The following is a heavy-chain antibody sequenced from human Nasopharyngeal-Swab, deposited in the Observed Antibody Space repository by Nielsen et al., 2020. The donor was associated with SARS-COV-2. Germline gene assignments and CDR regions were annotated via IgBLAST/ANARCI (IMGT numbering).Heavy chain of an antibody. J-gene: IGHJ4*02. V-gene: IGHV3-7*03. CDR3: ASLYCTNGVCYDY. Sequence: GESLKISCAASGFTFSSYWMSWVRQAPGKGLEWVANIKQDGSEKYYVDSVKGRFTISRDNAKSSLYLQMNSLRAEDTAVYYCASLYCTNGVCYDYWGQGTLVTVSS. CDR1: GFTFSSYW. D-gene: IGHD2-8*01. CDR2: IKQDGSEK.